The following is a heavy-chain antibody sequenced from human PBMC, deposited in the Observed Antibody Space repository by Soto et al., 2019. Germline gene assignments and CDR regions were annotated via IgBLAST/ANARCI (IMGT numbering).Heavy chain of an antibody. V-gene: IGHV3-15*07. CDR3: AISARINRDASTRIDY. CDR1: GFTFRSFT. D-gene: IGHD5-12*01. J-gene: IGHJ4*02. CDR2: MSSKSDGETA. Sequence: GGSLRPSCAASGFTFRSFTMNWVRQPPGKGLEWVSTMSSKSDGETADVAAPVKARFTISREDSRKTWFREMNSLKREEADLDYCAISARINRDASTRIDYWGRGTQVTVSS.